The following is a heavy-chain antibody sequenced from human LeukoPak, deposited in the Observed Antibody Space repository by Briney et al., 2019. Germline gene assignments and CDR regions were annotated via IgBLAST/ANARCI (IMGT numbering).Heavy chain of an antibody. CDR1: GITLSNYG. CDR2: ISARGGRP. J-gene: IGHJ4*02. D-gene: IGHD3-22*01. Sequence: GGSLRLSCAVSGITLSNYGMSWVRQAPGKGLEWVAGISARGGRPNYADSVKGRFTISRDNPKNTLYLQMNSLRPEDTAVYFCAKRGVVIRVILVGFHKEAYYFDSWGQGVLVTVSS. CDR3: AKRGVVIRVILVGFHKEAYYFDS. V-gene: IGHV3-23*01.